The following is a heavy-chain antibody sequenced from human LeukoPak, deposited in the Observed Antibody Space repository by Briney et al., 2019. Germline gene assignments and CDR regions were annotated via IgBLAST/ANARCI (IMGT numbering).Heavy chain of an antibody. Sequence: GRSLRLSCSASGFNFSVYAMTWVRQAPGKGLEWVGLIRSRADGETTEYAASVRRRFTISRDDSKSIAYLQMNSLKTEDTAMYYCTTYRLGCGYDYLGDWFDPWGQGTLVTVSS. CDR2: IRSRADGETT. CDR1: GFNFSVYA. CDR3: TTYRLGCGYDYLGDWFDP. V-gene: IGHV3-49*04. J-gene: IGHJ5*02. D-gene: IGHD5-12*01.